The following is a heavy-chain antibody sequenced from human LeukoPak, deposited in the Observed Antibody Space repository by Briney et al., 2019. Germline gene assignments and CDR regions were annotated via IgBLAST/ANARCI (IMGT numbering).Heavy chain of an antibody. CDR1: GGSISSYY. CDR2: IYTSGST. D-gene: IGHD6-19*01. Sequence: SETLSLTCTVSGGSISSYYWSWIRQPAGKGLEWIGRIYTSGSTNYNPSLKGRVTMSVDTSKNQFSLKLSSVTAADTAVYYCARGPPSQWLVPTDYYYYYMDVWGKGTTVTVSS. V-gene: IGHV4-4*07. J-gene: IGHJ6*03. CDR3: ARGPPSQWLVPTDYYYYYMDV.